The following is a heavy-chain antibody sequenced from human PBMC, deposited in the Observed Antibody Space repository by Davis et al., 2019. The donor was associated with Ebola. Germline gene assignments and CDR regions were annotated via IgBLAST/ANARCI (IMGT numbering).Heavy chain of an antibody. CDR2: IYYSGCT. J-gene: IGHJ6*02. CDR1: GGSISSYY. V-gene: IGHV4-59*08. CDR3: ARLPSGDYGMDV. D-gene: IGHD3-10*01. Sequence: SETLSLTCTVSGGSISSYYWSWIRQLPGKGLEWIGFIYYSGCTNYNPSLKSRVTISVDTSKNQFSLKLSSVTAADTAVYYCARLPSGDYGMDVWGQGTTVTVSS.